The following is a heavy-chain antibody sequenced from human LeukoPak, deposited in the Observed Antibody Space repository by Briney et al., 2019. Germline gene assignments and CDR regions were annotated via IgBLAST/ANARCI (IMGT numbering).Heavy chain of an antibody. V-gene: IGHV3-30-3*01. CDR3: ARGQGLKGAFDI. J-gene: IGHJ3*02. CDR1: GFTFSSYS. CDR2: ISNDGSIK. Sequence: PGRSQRLSCAASGFTFSSYSMHWVRQAPGKGLEWVAVISNDGSIKYYADSVKGRFTISRDNSKNTLYLQMNSLRAEDTAVYYCARGQGLKGAFDIWGQGTVVTVSS.